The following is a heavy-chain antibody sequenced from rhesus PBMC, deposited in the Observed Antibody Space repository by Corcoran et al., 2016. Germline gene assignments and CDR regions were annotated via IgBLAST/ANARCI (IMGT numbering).Heavy chain of an antibody. D-gene: IGHD2-39*01. CDR3: ARDLAYCSRGVCYAGYFEF. J-gene: IGHJ1*01. Sequence: EVQLVESGGGLAKPGGSLRLSCAASGFSFSDYYMYWVRQAPGKGLEWVSGISYTGGSTYYADSVKGRLTSSRENAKNTLYLQMDSLRAEDTAVYYCARDLAYCSRGVCYAGYFEFWGQGALVTVSS. CDR2: ISYTGGST. CDR1: GFSFSDYY. V-gene: IGHV3S18*01.